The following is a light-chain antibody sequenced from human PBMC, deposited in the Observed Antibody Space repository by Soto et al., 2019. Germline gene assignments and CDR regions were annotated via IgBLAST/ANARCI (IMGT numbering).Light chain of an antibody. CDR1: QGISNY. CDR3: KKYDSDPFP. Sequence: DIQMTQSPPSLSASVGDRVTVTCRASQGISNYLAWYQQKPGKVPELLIYAASTLQSGVPSRFSGSGSGTDFTLSLSGLQPEDVAIYYGKKYDSDPFPFGPGTKVDI. CDR2: AAS. J-gene: IGKJ3*01. V-gene: IGKV1-27*01.